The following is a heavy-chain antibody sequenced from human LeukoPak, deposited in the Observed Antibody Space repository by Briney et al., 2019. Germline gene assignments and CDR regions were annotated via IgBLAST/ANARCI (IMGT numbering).Heavy chain of an antibody. CDR3: ARDQKNYGSGSYRTDFDY. D-gene: IGHD3-10*01. J-gene: IGHJ4*02. V-gene: IGHV3-33*01. CDR2: IWYDGSNK. Sequence: PGRSLRLSCAASGFTFSSYGMHWVRQAPGKGLEWVAVIWYDGSNKYYADSVKGRFTISRDNSKNTLYLQMNSLRAEDTAVYYCARDQKNYGSGSYRTDFDYWGQGTLVTVSS. CDR1: GFTFSSYG.